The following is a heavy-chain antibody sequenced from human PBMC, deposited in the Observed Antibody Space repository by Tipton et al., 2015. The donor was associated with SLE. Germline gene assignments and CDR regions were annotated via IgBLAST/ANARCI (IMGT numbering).Heavy chain of an antibody. J-gene: IGHJ4*02. CDR3: ARGLVAARRGPDY. Sequence: TLSLTCAVYGGSFSGYYWSWIRQPPGKGLEWIGEIGHRGSTSYNPSLKSRVTISVDTSKNQFSLKLSSVTAADTAVYYCARGLVAARRGPDYWGQGTLVTVSS. D-gene: IGHD6-6*01. CDR2: IGHRGST. CDR1: GGSFSGYY. V-gene: IGHV4-34*01.